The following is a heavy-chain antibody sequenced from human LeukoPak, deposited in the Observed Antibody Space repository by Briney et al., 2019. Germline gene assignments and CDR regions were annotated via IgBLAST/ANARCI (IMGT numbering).Heavy chain of an antibody. CDR2: ISSSSSYI. D-gene: IGHD6-13*01. V-gene: IGHV3-21*01. Sequence: PGGSLRLSCAASGFTFSSYSMNWVRQVPGKGLEWVSSISSSSSYIYYADSVKGRFTISRDNAKNSLYLQMNSLRAEDTAVYYCARDRGMLAAAFDIWGQGTMVTVSS. CDR3: ARDRGMLAAAFDI. CDR1: GFTFSSYS. J-gene: IGHJ3*02.